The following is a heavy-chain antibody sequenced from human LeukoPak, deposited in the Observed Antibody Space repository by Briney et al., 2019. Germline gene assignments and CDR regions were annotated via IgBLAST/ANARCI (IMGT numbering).Heavy chain of an antibody. V-gene: IGHV1-18*01. CDR2: ISAYNGNT. D-gene: IGHD5-12*01. J-gene: IGHJ4*02. Sequence: ASVKVSCKASGYTLSNSGISWVRQAPGQGLEWMGWISAYNGNTKYAQKVQGRLTLTTETSTSTAYMGLRSLISDDTAVYYCARGRVATIIDYWGQGTLVTISS. CDR3: ARGRVATIIDY. CDR1: GYTLSNSG.